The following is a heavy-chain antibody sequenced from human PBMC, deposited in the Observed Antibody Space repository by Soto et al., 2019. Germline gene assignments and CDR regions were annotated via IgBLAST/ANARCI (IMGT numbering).Heavy chain of an antibody. D-gene: IGHD2-21*02. V-gene: IGHV1-3*05. CDR3: AMGPNYCGGDCYIFDY. CDR2: INAGNGNT. Sequence: QVQLVQSGAEEKKPGASVKVSCKASGYTFTSYAMHWVRQAPGQRLEWMGWINAGNGNTKYSQKFQGRVTITRDTSASTAYMELSSLRSEDTAVYYCAMGPNYCGGDCYIFDYWGQGTLVTVSS. J-gene: IGHJ4*02. CDR1: GYTFTSYA.